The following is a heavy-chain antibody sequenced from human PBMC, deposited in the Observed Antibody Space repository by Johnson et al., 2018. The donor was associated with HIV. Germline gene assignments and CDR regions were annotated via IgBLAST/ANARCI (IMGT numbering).Heavy chain of an antibody. D-gene: IGHD4-23*01. V-gene: IGHV3-7*01. CDR1: GFTFSSYW. Sequence: VLLVESGGGVVRPGGSLRLSCAASGFTFSSYWMSCVRQAPGKGLEWVANIKQDGSEKYYVDSVKGRFTISRDNAKNSLYLQMNSLRAEDTAVYYCARPILRWRDDAFDIWGQGTMVTVSS. CDR3: ARPILRWRDDAFDI. CDR2: IKQDGSEK. J-gene: IGHJ3*02.